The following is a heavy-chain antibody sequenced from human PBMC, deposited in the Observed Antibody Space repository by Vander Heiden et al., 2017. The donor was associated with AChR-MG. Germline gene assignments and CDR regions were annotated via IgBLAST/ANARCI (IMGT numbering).Heavy chain of an antibody. V-gene: IGHV3-7*01. Sequence: EVHRVEFGGDLVQPGRFLTLSCAASGSTLTTYCMYRVRQAPGKGLEWVANINYDGSEMNYVDSVKGRFTISRDNAKNAVYLQMNSLRVEDTATYYCTRQMDYWGQGTLCHRLL. CDR2: INYDGSEM. CDR1: GSTLTTYC. J-gene: IGHJ4*02. CDR3: TRQMDY.